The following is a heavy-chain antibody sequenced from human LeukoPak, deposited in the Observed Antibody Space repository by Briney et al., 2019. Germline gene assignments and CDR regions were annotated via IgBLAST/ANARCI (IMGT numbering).Heavy chain of an antibody. CDR1: GFTFRSHA. D-gene: IGHD6-13*01. CDR3: ANNRYSSRWRGAFDV. J-gene: IGHJ3*01. Sequence: GGSLRLSCVGSGFTFRSHAMSWVRQAPEKGLEFVSGIYENGGTTYYADSVKGRFTISRDSSKNTLYLHMNSLRAEDAAVYYCANNRYSSRWRGAFDVWGQGTMVTVSS. V-gene: IGHV3-23*01. CDR2: IYENGGTT.